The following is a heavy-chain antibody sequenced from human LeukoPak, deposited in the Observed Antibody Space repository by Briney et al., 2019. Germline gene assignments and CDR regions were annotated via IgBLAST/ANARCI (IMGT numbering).Heavy chain of an antibody. Sequence: GGSLRLSCAASGFTFSSYGMHWVRQAPGKGLEWVAFIRYDGSNKYYADSVKGRFTITRDNSKNTLYLQMNSLRAEDTAVYYCAKAGRGEDYCYYYMDVWGKGTTVTVSS. V-gene: IGHV3-30*02. CDR2: IRYDGSNK. CDR3: AKAGRGEDYCYYYMDV. D-gene: IGHD3-10*01. CDR1: GFTFSSYG. J-gene: IGHJ6*03.